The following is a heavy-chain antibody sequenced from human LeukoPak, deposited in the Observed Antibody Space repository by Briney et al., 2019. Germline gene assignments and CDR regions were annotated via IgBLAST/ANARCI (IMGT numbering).Heavy chain of an antibody. D-gene: IGHD3-22*01. Sequence: GGSLRLSCAASGFTFNTYSMNWVRQAPGKGLEWVSYIRSSSSAIYYADSVKGRFTISRDNAKNSLYLQMNSLRDEDTAVYYCARRGVVVTHFDYWGQGTLVAVSS. J-gene: IGHJ4*02. CDR2: IRSSSSAI. CDR1: GFTFNTYS. V-gene: IGHV3-48*02. CDR3: ARRGVVVTHFDY.